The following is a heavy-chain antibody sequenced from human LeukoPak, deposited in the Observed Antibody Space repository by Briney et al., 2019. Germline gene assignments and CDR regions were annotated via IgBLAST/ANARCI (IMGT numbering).Heavy chain of an antibody. CDR1: GFNFDDYA. J-gene: IGHJ6*03. CDR2: INWNSGRI. D-gene: IGHD6-19*01. CDR3: AKSSGWYPYYYMDV. V-gene: IGHV3-9*01. Sequence: GRSLRLSCAASGFNFDDYAMHWVRQPPGKGLEWVSGINWNSGRIAYGDSVKGRFTISRDNAKNSLYLQMNSLRPEDTALYYCAKSSGWYPYYYMDVWGKGTAVTISS.